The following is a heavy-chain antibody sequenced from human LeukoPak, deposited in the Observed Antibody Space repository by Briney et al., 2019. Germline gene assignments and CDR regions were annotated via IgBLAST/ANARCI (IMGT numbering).Heavy chain of an antibody. CDR3: ARSPLGFWFGELLPPPANWFDP. J-gene: IGHJ5*02. D-gene: IGHD3-10*01. Sequence: GGSLRLSCAASGFTFSSYSINWVRQAPGKGLDWGSSSSSSSSYIYYADSVKGRFTISRDNAKNSLYLQMNSLRAEDTAVYYCARSPLGFWFGELLPPPANWFDPWGQGTLVTVSS. V-gene: IGHV3-21*01. CDR1: GFTFSSYS. CDR2: SSSSSSYI.